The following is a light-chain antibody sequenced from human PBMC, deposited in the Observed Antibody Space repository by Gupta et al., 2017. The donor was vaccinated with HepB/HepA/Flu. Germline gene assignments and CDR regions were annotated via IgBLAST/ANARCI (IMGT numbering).Light chain of an antibody. J-gene: IGKJ2*01. CDR1: QSISIY. CDR2: GGS. CDR3: QQTYSAPTT. Sequence: DIQMTQSPSSLSASVGDRVTITCRPSQSISIYLNWYQQKVGKAPKLLMFGGSDLQSGVPSRFSGSRSGTDFTLTISSLQPEDFATYYCQQTYSAPTTVGQGTKLEIK. V-gene: IGKV1-39*01.